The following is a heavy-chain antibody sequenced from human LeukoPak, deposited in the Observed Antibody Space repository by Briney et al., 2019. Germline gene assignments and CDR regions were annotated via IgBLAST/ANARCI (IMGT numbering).Heavy chain of an antibody. CDR1: GFTFSDYY. Sequence: GGSLRLSCAASGFTFSDYYMSWIRQAPGKGLEWVSYISSSGTSIYYADSVKGRFTLSRDNAKNSLYLQMNSLGAEDTAVYYCTRGLTGRYILTGYYNDYWGQGTLVTVSS. V-gene: IGHV3-11*01. CDR2: ISSSGTSI. D-gene: IGHD3-9*01. CDR3: TRGLTGRYILTGYYNDY. J-gene: IGHJ4*02.